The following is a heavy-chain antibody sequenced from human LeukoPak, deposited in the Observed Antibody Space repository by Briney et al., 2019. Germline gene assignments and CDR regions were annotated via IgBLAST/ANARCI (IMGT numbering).Heavy chain of an antibody. D-gene: IGHD1-14*01. CDR3: ARVTFPRGPRYCFDY. Sequence: SQTLSLTCTVSGGSISSGDYYWSWIRQPPGKGLEWIGYIYYSGSTYYNPSLKSRITISVDTSKNQFSLKLSSVTAADTAVYYCARVTFPRGPRYCFDYWGQGTLVTVSS. J-gene: IGHJ4*02. CDR2: IYYSGST. CDR1: GGSISSGDYY. V-gene: IGHV4-30-4*01.